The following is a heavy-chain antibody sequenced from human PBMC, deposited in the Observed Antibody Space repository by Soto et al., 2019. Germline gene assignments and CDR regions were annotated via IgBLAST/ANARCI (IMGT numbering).Heavy chain of an antibody. CDR1: GFTFSSYS. J-gene: IGHJ6*01. CDR2: ISSSSIYT. CDR3: AIDFKEPQYYYYWMEV. V-gene: IGHV3-21*01. D-gene: IGHD1-26*01. Sequence: EVQLVESGGGLVKPGGSLRLSCVVSGFTFSSYSMNWVRQAPGKGLEWVSSISSSSIYTYYADSVKGRFTISRDNAKNSVYLKMNSLRAENTAVYYCAIDFKEPQYYYYWMEVWGKGTKVTVSS.